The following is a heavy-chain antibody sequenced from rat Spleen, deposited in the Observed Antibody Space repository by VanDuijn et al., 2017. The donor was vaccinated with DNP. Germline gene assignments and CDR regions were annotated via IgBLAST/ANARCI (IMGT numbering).Heavy chain of an antibody. CDR1: GFTFSDYN. CDR2: IIYDGSRT. J-gene: IGHJ2*01. CDR3: ATHPRTTGMDY. Sequence: EVQLVESGGGLVQPGRSLKLSCAASGFTFSDYNMAWVRQAPKKGLEWVATIIYDGSRTYYRDSVKGRFTISRDNAKSTLYLQMDSLRSEDTATYYCATHPRTTGMDYWGQGVMVIVSS. D-gene: IGHD1-7*01. V-gene: IGHV5S10*01.